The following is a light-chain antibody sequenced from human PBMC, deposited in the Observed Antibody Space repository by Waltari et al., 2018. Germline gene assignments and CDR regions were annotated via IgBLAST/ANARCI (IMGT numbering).Light chain of an antibody. CDR2: YDS. CDR1: NIGSKS. CDR3: LVWHSTIDHQGV. Sequence: SYVVTQSPSVSVAPGETARITCGGDNIGSKSVHWYQQRPGQAPVLVIVYDSDRPSGIPVGFSGSNSGNTATLTVSWVEAEDEADYYCLVWHSTIDHQGVFGGGTKLTVL. V-gene: IGLV3-21*04. J-gene: IGLJ2*01.